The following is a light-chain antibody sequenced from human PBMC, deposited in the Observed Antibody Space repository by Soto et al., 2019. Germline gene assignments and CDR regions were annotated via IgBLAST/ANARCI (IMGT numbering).Light chain of an antibody. CDR1: TGTVTSGHY. J-gene: IGLJ2*01. V-gene: IGLV7-46*01. CDR2: DTT. CDR3: LLYYSAVGLV. Sequence: QAVVTQEPSLTVSPGGTVTLPCASNTGTVTSGHYPYWFQQKPGQAPRTLIYDTTNRPSWTPARFSGSLLGGKAALTLSGAQPEDEAEYFCLLYYSAVGLVFGGGTKLTVL.